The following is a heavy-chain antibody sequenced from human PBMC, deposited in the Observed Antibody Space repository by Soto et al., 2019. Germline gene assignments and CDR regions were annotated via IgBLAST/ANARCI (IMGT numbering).Heavy chain of an antibody. J-gene: IGHJ5*02. CDR3: AREGGPTGIAAAGTRFDP. CDR1: GYTFTSYA. Sequence: GASVKVSCKASGYTFTSYAIHWVRQAPGQRLEWMGWINAGNGNTKYSQKFQGRVTITRDTSASTAYMELSSLRSEDTAVYYCAREGGPTGIAAAGTRFDPWGQGTLVTVAS. D-gene: IGHD6-13*01. CDR2: INAGNGNT. V-gene: IGHV1-3*01.